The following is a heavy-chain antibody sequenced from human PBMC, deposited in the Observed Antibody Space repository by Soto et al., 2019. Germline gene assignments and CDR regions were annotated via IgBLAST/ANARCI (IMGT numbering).Heavy chain of an antibody. CDR3: ARGSRVAVTMVRGVRNWFDP. CDR1: GGSFSGYY. V-gene: IGHV4-34*01. D-gene: IGHD3-10*01. Sequence: SETLSLTCAVYGGSFSGYYWSWIRQPPGKGLEWIGEINHSGSTNYNPSLKSRVTISVDTSKNQFSLKLSSVTAADTAVYYCARGSRVAVTMVRGVRNWFDPWGQGTLVT. J-gene: IGHJ5*02. CDR2: INHSGST.